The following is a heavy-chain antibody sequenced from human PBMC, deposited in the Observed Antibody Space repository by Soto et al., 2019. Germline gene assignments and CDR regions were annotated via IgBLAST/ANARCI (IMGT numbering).Heavy chain of an antibody. Sequence: PSETLSLTCIVSGGSISSYYWSWIRQPPGKGLEWIGYVHYSVSTNYNSSLKSRVTISVDMSKNQFSLRLRSVTAADTAVYYCARDQLGYCSTTTCYHGLDPWGQGTLVTVSS. CDR1: GGSISSYY. CDR3: ARDQLGYCSTTTCYHGLDP. J-gene: IGHJ5*02. D-gene: IGHD2-2*01. V-gene: IGHV4-59*01. CDR2: VHYSVST.